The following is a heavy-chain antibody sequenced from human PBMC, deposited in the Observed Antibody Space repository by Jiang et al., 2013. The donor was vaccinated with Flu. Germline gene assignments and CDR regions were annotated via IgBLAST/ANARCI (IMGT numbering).Heavy chain of an antibody. CDR3: AHTLYGSNSKAFDF. Sequence: PTQTLTLTCTFSGFALNTNAVGVGWIRQPPGKALEWLALIYWNDNKRYNSSLQRRLTITKDTSRNQVILTMTNVDPVDTASYYCAHTLYGSNSKAFDFWGPGTMVTVSS. CDR2: IYWNDNK. D-gene: IGHD4-23*01. CDR1: GFALNTNAVG. V-gene: IGHV2-5*01. J-gene: IGHJ3*01.